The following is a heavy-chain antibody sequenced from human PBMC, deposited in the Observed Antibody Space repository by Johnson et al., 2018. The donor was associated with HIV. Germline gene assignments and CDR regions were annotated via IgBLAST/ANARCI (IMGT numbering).Heavy chain of an antibody. CDR3: ARGPYMYTRIYDSRADDAFDI. Sequence: VQLVESGGVVVQPGGSLRLSCASSGFTFSSYDMHWVRQATGKGLEWVSAIGTAGDTYYPGSVKGRFTIYRENAKNSLYLQMNSLRAGDTAVYYCARGPYMYTRIYDSRADDAFDIWGQGTMVTVSS. D-gene: IGHD3-22*01. J-gene: IGHJ3*02. CDR1: GFTFSSYD. V-gene: IGHV3-13*01. CDR2: IGTAGDT.